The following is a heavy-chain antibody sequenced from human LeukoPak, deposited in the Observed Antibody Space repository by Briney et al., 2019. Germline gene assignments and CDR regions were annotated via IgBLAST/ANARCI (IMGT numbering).Heavy chain of an antibody. CDR1: GFTFSSYW. J-gene: IGHJ4*02. D-gene: IGHD1-26*01. CDR2: INGDGSST. CDR3: ARRYSPSFDY. Sequence: GGSLRLSCAASGFTFSSYWMHWVRQAPGKGLVWVSRINGDGSSTNYADSVKGRFTISRDNAKKALYLQMNSLRAEDTAVYYCARRYSPSFDYWGQGTLVTVSS. V-gene: IGHV3-74*01.